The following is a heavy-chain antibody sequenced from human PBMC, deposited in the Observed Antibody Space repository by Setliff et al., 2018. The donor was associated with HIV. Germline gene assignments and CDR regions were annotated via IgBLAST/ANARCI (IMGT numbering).Heavy chain of an antibody. J-gene: IGHJ6*03. CDR3: ARVFTVAGTYYYYYMDV. CDR1: GDSISSDAYY. Sequence: SETLSLTCTVSGDSISSDAYYWSWIRQHPGKGLEWIGYIYHDGGTYYNPSLKSRLSISIDSSKNQFSLKLSSVTAADTAVYYCARVFTVAGTYYYYYMDVWGKGTTVTVSS. D-gene: IGHD6-19*01. CDR2: IYHDGGT. V-gene: IGHV4-31*03.